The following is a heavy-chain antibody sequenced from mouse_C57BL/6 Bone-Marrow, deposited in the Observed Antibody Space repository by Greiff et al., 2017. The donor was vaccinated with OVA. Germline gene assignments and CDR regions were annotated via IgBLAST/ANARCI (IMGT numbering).Heavy chain of an antibody. Sequence: EVQRVESGGGLVKPGGSLKLSCAASGFTFSDYGMHWVRQAPEKGLEWVAYISSGSSTIYYADTVKGRFTISRDNAKNTLFLQMTSLRSEDTAMYYCASPGGRGYFDVWGTGTTVTVSS. CDR2: ISSGSSTI. J-gene: IGHJ1*03. V-gene: IGHV5-17*01. CDR3: ASPGGRGYFDV. CDR1: GFTFSDYG.